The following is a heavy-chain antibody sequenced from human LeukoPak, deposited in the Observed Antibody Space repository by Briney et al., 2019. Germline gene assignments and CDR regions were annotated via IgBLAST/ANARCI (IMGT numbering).Heavy chain of an antibody. J-gene: IGHJ4*02. Sequence: GGSLRLSCAASGFTFSSYAMHWVRQAPGKGLEWVAVISYDGSNKYYADSVKGRFTISRDNCKNTLYLQMNSLRAGDTAVYYCARAYDSSWHNFDYWGQGSLVTVSS. CDR2: ISYDGSNK. D-gene: IGHD6-13*01. CDR1: GFTFSSYA. CDR3: ARAYDSSWHNFDY. V-gene: IGHV3-30-3*01.